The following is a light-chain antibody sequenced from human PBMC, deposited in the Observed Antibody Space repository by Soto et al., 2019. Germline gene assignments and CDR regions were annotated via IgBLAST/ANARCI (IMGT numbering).Light chain of an antibody. CDR3: SSYTGSNIYYV. J-gene: IGLJ1*01. CDR1: SSDVGDYNY. V-gene: IGLV2-8*01. CDR2: EVI. Sequence: QSVLTQPPSASGSPGQSVTISCTGTSSDVGDYNYVSWYQQHPGKAPTLLIYEVIKRPSGVPDRFSGSKSGNTASLTVSGIQAEDEADYYCSSYTGSNIYYVFGTGTKLTVL.